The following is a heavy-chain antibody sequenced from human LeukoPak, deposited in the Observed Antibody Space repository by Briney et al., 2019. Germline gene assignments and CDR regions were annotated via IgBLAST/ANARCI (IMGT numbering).Heavy chain of an antibody. CDR1: GSTFSSYA. CDR3: ARDPHDGLGLFNWFDP. Sequence: SVKVSCKASGSTFSSYAISWVRQAPGQGLEWMGGIIPIFGTANYAQKFQGRVTITADKSTSTAYMELSSLRSEDTAVYYCARDPHDGLGLFNWFDPWGQGTLVTVSS. D-gene: IGHD3-16*01. J-gene: IGHJ5*02. CDR2: IIPIFGTA. V-gene: IGHV1-69*06.